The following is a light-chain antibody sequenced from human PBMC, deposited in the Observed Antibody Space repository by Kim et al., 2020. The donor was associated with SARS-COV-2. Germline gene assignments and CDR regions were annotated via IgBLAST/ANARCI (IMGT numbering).Light chain of an antibody. V-gene: IGLV4-69*01. Sequence: QLVLTQSPSASASLGASVKLTCTLSGGHTTYAIAWHQQQPEKGPRYLMKLNSDGSHSKGDGIPDRFSVSSSGTERYLTISSLQSEDEADYYCQTWGTGMVFGGGTQLTVL. CDR2: LNSDGSH. CDR1: GGHTTYA. CDR3: QTWGTGMV. J-gene: IGLJ2*01.